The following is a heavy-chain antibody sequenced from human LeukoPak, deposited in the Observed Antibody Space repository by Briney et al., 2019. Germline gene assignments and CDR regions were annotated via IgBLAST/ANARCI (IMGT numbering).Heavy chain of an antibody. J-gene: IGHJ6*04. Sequence: KTSETLSLTCTVSGGSISSGGYYWSWIRQHPGKGLEWIGYIYYSGSTYYNPSLKSRVTISVDTSKNQFSLKLSSVTAADTAVYYCARDCSSSSCPEPGIGVWGKGTTVTVSS. V-gene: IGHV4-31*03. D-gene: IGHD2-2*01. CDR3: ARDCSSSSCPEPGIGV. CDR2: IYYSGST. CDR1: GGSISSGGYY.